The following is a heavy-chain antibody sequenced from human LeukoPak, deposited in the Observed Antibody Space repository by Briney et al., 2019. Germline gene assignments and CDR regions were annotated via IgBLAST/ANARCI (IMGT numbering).Heavy chain of an antibody. CDR3: VNDCSSSSCYDY. CDR1: GFTFSSYT. CDR2: ISSSSGYI. V-gene: IGHV3-21*01. Sequence: GGSLRLSCAASGFTFSSYTMNWLRQAPGKGLEWVSSISSSSGYIYYADSVKGRFTISRDNAKNSLYLQLNSLRAEDTAVYYCVNDCSSSSCYDYWGQGTLVTVSS. J-gene: IGHJ4*02. D-gene: IGHD2-2*01.